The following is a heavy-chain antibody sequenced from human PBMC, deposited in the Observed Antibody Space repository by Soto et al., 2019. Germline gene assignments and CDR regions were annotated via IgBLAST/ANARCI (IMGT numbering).Heavy chain of an antibody. CDR1: GGSISSGGYY. Sequence: PWETLSLTCNVSGGSISSGGYYWSWIRQHPGKGLEWIGYIYYSGSTYYNPSLKSRVTISVDTSKNQFSLKLSSVPGADTAVYYCARDEFGELMVYAGAFDIWGQGTMVTVSS. CDR2: IYYSGST. V-gene: IGHV4-31*03. J-gene: IGHJ3*02. D-gene: IGHD2-8*01. CDR3: ARDEFGELMVYAGAFDI.